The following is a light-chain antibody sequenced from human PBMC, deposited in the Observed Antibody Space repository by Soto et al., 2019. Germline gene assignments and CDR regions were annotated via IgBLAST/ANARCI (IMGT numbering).Light chain of an antibody. CDR2: SAS. V-gene: IGKV3-15*01. CDR1: QRISSS. CDR3: QQYDDWPPST. Sequence: EIVMTQSPATLSISPGERATLSCRASQRISSSLAWYQQSPGQAPRLLIYSASTRATGIPARFSGSGSGTEFTLTISSLQSEDFAIYYCQQYDDWPPSTFGQGTKVDIK. J-gene: IGKJ1*01.